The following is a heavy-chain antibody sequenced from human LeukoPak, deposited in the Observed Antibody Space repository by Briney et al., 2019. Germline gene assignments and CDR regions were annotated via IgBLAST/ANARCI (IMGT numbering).Heavy chain of an antibody. CDR1: GGSFSGYY. Sequence: SETLSLTCAVYGGSFSGYYWSWIRQPPGKGLEWIGEINHTGSTNHNPSLNSRVTISVDTSKNQFSLKLSSVTAADTAVYYCARAIYKSTGTYGYWGQGTLVTVSS. J-gene: IGHJ4*02. D-gene: IGHD1-1*01. CDR3: ARAIYKSTGTYGY. CDR2: INHTGST. V-gene: IGHV4-34*01.